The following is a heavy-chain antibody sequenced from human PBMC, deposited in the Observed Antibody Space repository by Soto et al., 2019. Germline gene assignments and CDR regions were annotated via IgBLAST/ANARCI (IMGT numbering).Heavy chain of an antibody. J-gene: IGHJ4*02. Sequence: PGGSLRLSCAASGFTFSSSAMHWVRQAPGKGLEWVALISYDGITKYSADSVKGRFTISRDNSKNTLYLQMNNLRAEDTAVYYCVKVSYYYESSGFYYAYYFDSWGQGAQVTVSS. V-gene: IGHV3-30*18. CDR1: GFTFSSSA. D-gene: IGHD3-22*01. CDR2: ISYDGITK. CDR3: VKVSYYYESSGFYYAYYFDS.